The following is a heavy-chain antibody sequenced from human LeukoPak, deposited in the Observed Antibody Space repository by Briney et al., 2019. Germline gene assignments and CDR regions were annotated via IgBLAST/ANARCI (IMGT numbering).Heavy chain of an antibody. CDR3: ARVGWQSWTYEYFYMDV. CDR2: MYYSGST. J-gene: IGHJ6*03. D-gene: IGHD5-24*01. Sequence: SETLSLTCTVSGGSISSQYWSWIRQPPGKGLEWIGYMYYSGSTNYNPSFKSRVIMSVDTSKNQFSLKLSSVTAADTAVYYCARVGWQSWTYEYFYMDVWGKGATVTISS. CDR1: GGSISSQY. V-gene: IGHV4-59*11.